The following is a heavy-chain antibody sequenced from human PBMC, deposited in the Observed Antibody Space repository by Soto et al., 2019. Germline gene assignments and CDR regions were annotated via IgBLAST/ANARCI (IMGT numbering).Heavy chain of an antibody. Sequence: DVQLVETGGGWIQPGGSLRLSCAASGFIVSSSYMSWVRQAPGKGLEWVSVIYSDGRTYYADSVKGRFTISRDNSKNTLYLQRNSLSAEDTAVYYCARCSGWYGQCYFDCWGQGTLVTVSS. CDR1: GFIVSSSY. V-gene: IGHV3-53*02. CDR3: ARCSGWYGQCYFDC. CDR2: IYSDGRT. D-gene: IGHD6-13*01. J-gene: IGHJ4*02.